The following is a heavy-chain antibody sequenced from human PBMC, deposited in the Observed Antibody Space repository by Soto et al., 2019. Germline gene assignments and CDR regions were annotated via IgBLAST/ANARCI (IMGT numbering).Heavy chain of an antibody. CDR3: AKLTAA. J-gene: IGHJ4*02. D-gene: IGHD6-13*01. CDR1: GFIFSNYG. V-gene: IGHV3-33*06. Sequence: GGSLRLSCAASGFIFSNYGMHWVRQAPGKGLEWLAVIWYDGNNKYYADSVKGRFTISRDNSKNTVYLQMNSLRDEDTAVYYCAKLTAAWGQGTLVTVSS. CDR2: IWYDGNNK.